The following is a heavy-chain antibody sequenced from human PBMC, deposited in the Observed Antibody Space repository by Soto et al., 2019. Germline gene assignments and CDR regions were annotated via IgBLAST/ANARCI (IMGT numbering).Heavy chain of an antibody. D-gene: IGHD6-13*01. J-gene: IGHJ4*02. CDR3: ARDRLAAAGTPGDY. Sequence: QVQLVESGGGVVQPGRSLRLSCAASGFTFSSYGMHWVRQAPGKGLEWVAVIWYDGSNKYYADSVKGRFTISRDNXXNTLYLQMNSLRAEDTAVYYCARDRLAAAGTPGDYWGQGTLVTVSS. V-gene: IGHV3-33*01. CDR2: IWYDGSNK. CDR1: GFTFSSYG.